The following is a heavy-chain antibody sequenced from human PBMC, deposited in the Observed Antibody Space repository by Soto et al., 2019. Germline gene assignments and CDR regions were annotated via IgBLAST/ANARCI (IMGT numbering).Heavy chain of an antibody. CDR2: ISYSGST. J-gene: IGHJ4*02. D-gene: IGHD3-22*01. CDR3: ARHYYTDPFDY. V-gene: IGHV4-59*08. CDR1: GASISNYY. Sequence: SETLSITCTVAGASISNYYWSWIRQPPGKGLEWIGYISYSGSTNYNPSLRGRVTISLDTSKNQFSLKLSSVAATDTAVYYCARHYYTDPFDYWGQGTPVTVSS.